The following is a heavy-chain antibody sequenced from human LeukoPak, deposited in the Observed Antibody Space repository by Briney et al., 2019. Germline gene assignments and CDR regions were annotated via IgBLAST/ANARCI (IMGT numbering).Heavy chain of an antibody. CDR2: IFYSGST. CDR3: ARHPYIAAAGMSSDY. D-gene: IGHD6-13*01. Sequence: SETLSLTCTVSGASISSSTYYWGWIRQPPGKGLEWIGNIFYSGSTYYNPSLKGRVTISVDTSKNQFSLQLSSVTAADTAVYYCARHPYIAAAGMSSDYWGQGTLVTVSS. J-gene: IGHJ4*02. V-gene: IGHV4-39*07. CDR1: GASISSSTYY.